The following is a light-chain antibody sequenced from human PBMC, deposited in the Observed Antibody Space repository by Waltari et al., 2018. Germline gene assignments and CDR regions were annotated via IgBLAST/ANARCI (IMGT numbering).Light chain of an antibody. J-gene: IGLJ1*01. CDR1: RSDVGSYNL. V-gene: IGLV2-23*02. CDR2: EVT. Sequence: QSALTQPASVSGSPGQSITISCTGTRSDVGSYNLVSWYQQRPGKAPQLMIYEVTKRPSEISNRFSGSQSGNTASLTISGLQAEDEADYYCCSFTLSRTYVFGSGTKVTVL. CDR3: CSFTLSRTYV.